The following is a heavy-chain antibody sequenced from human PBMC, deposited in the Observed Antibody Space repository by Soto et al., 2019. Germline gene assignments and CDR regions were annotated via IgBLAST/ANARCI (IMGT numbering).Heavy chain of an antibody. D-gene: IGHD3-10*01. CDR2: IIPIFGTA. CDR3: ARGNMVRGVYYHYYGVDV. CDR1: GGTFSSYA. J-gene: IGHJ6*02. V-gene: IGHV1-69*13. Sequence: SVKVSCKASGGTFSSYAISWVRQAPGQGLEWMGGIIPIFGTANYAQKFQGRVTITADESTSTAYMELSSLRSEDTAVYYCARGNMVRGVYYHYYGVDVWGQGTTVTVSS.